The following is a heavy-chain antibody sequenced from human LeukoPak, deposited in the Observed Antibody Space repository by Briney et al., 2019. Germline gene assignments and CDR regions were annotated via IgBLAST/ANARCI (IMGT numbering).Heavy chain of an antibody. CDR1: GFTFSSYS. Sequence: GGSLRLSCAASGFTFSSYSMNWVRQAPGKGLEWVSSISSSSSYIYYADSVKGRFTISRDNAKNSLYLQMNSLRAEDTAVYYCATDSSWYNRFDPWGQGTLVTVSS. CDR3: ATDSSWYNRFDP. CDR2: ISSSSSYI. D-gene: IGHD6-13*01. J-gene: IGHJ5*02. V-gene: IGHV3-21*01.